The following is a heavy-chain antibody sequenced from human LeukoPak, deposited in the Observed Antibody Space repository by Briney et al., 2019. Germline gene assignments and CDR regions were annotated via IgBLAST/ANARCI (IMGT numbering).Heavy chain of an antibody. J-gene: IGHJ5*02. V-gene: IGHV4-59*01. Sequence: KPSETLSLTCTVSGGSISSYYWSWIRQPPGKGLEWIGYIYYSGSTNYNPSLKRRVTISVDTSKNQFSLKLSSVTAADTAVYYCARSGRPLTYYYGSGSYRNWFDPWGQGTLVTVSS. CDR2: IYYSGST. CDR3: ARSGRPLTYYYGSGSYRNWFDP. D-gene: IGHD3-10*01. CDR1: GGSISSYY.